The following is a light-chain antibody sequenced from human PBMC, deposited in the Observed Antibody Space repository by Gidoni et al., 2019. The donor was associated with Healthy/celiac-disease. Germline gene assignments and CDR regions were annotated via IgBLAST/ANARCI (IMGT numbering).Light chain of an antibody. CDR1: SSDVWSYNL. J-gene: IGLJ7*01. CDR3: CSYAGSSTFAV. Sequence: QSALTQPASVSGSPGQSITISCTGTSSDVWSYNLVSWYQQHPGKAPKLMIYEGSKRPSGVSNRFSCSKSGNTASLTISGLQAEDEADYYCCSYAGSSTFAVFGGGTQLTVL. CDR2: EGS. V-gene: IGLV2-23*01.